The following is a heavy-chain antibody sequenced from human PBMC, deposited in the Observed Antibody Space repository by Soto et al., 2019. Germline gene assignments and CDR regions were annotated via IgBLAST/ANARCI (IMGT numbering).Heavy chain of an antibody. V-gene: IGHV4-31*03. Sequence: SETLSLTCSVSCASITGGGYFWTWFRQHPARGLEWIGYIYYSGHDHYNPSLESRVTISVDTSNNQFSLKLSSMTAADTAVYYCARGHYQFYAMDVWGQGTPVTVSS. CDR2: IYYSGHD. J-gene: IGHJ6*02. CDR1: CASITGGGYF. CDR3: ARGHYQFYAMDV.